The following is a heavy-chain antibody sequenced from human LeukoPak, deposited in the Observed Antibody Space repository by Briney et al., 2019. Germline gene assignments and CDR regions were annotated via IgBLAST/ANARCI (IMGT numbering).Heavy chain of an antibody. CDR3: ARGGGRSYSDAFDI. D-gene: IGHD1-26*01. V-gene: IGHV3-48*02. J-gene: IGHJ3*02. CDR1: GFAFSSQA. Sequence: GGSLRLSCAASGFAFSSQAMGWVRQAPGKGLEWVSFISGAGTAIYYADSVRGRFTISRDIARKSLFLQMNSLRDEDTAVYYCARGGGRSYSDAFDIWGQGTVVTVSS. CDR2: ISGAGTAI.